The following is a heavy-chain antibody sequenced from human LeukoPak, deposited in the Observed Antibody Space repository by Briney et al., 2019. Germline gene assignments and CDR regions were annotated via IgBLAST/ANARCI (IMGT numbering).Heavy chain of an antibody. J-gene: IGHJ5*02. Sequence: SETLSLTCTVSGDSISSYYWSWVRQPAGKGLEWIGRIHPSGSTNYNPSLKSRVTLSVDTSKNQFSLKLSSVTAADTAVYYCARVPRFPTGWFDPWGQGTLVTVSS. CDR2: IHPSGST. CDR1: GDSISSYY. V-gene: IGHV4-4*07. D-gene: IGHD4-17*01. CDR3: ARVPRFPTGWFDP.